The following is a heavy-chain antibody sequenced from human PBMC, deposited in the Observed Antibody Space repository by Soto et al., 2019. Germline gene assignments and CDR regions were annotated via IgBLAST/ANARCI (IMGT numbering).Heavy chain of an antibody. V-gene: IGHV3-11*05. CDR2: ITSSGSYT. CDR1: GLTFSDYY. CDR3: ARELDGIDV. J-gene: IGHJ6*02. Sequence: QVQLVESGGGLVKPGGSLRLSCAASGLTFSDYYMSWIRQAPGKGLEWVSYITSSGSYTMYADSVKGGFTSSTDNAKNSLYLQMNSLRVEDTAVYYCARELDGIDVWGQGTTFTVSS.